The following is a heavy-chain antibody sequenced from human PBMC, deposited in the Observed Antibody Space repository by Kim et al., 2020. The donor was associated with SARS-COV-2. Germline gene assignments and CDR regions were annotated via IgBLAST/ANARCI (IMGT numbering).Heavy chain of an antibody. CDR2: ISGSGGST. D-gene: IGHD4-4*01. Sequence: GGSLRLSCAASGFTFSSYAMSWVRQAPGKGLEWVSAISGSGGSTYYADSVKGRFTISRDNSKNTLYLQMNSLRAEDTAVYYCAKVGRGATVTTLDWYFDLWGRGTLVTVSS. CDR1: GFTFSSYA. J-gene: IGHJ2*01. CDR3: AKVGRGATVTTLDWYFDL. V-gene: IGHV3-23*01.